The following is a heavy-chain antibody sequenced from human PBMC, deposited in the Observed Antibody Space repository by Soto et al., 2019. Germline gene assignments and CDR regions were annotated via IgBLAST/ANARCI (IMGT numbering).Heavy chain of an antibody. Sequence: SVKVSCKASGGTFSSYAISWVRQAPGQGLEWMGGIIPIFGTANYAQKFQGRVTITADESTSTAYMELSSLRSEDTAVYYCARGERDIVATNHFDYWGQGTLVTVSS. J-gene: IGHJ4*02. D-gene: IGHD5-12*01. CDR3: ARGERDIVATNHFDY. V-gene: IGHV1-69*13. CDR1: GGTFSSYA. CDR2: IIPIFGTA.